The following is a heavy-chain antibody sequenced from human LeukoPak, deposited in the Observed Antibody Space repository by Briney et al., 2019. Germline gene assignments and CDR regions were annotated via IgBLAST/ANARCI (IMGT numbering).Heavy chain of an antibody. V-gene: IGHV4-59*01. CDR2: IDYSGST. D-gene: IGHD3-10*01. CDR3: ARESYYYTSGSYHPDYYFDY. CDR1: SGSIRSYY. Sequence: PSETLSLTCIVSSGSIRSYYWNWIRQPPGKGMEWIAYIDYSGSTYYNPSLKSRVTISVDTSKNQFSLRLSSVTAADTAVYYCARESYYYTSGSYHPDYYFDYWGQGTLVTVSS. J-gene: IGHJ4*02.